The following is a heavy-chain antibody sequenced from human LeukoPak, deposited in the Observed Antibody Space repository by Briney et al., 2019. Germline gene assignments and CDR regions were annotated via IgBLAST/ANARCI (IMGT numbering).Heavy chain of an antibody. D-gene: IGHD2-21*01. CDR3: GRGLSIPDY. V-gene: IGHV1-2*02. Sequence: ASVKVSCKASGYTFTGYYMHWVRQAPGQGLEWMGWINPNSGGTNYAKEFQGRVTMTRETTISTAYMELSNLKTEDTAGYYCGRGLSIPDYRGQGTLGNVSS. J-gene: IGHJ4*02. CDR2: INPNSGGT. CDR1: GYTFTGYY.